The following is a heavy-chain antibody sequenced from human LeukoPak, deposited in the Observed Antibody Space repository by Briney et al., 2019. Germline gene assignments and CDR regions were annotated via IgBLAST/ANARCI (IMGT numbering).Heavy chain of an antibody. D-gene: IGHD3-3*01. CDR3: ARVGYDFWSGYSPMDV. J-gene: IGHJ6*03. CDR2: MNPNSGNT. Sequence: ASVKVSCKASGYTFTSYDINWVRQATGQGLEWMGWMNPNSGNTGYAQKFQGRVTMTRNTSISTAYMELSSLRSEDTAVYYCARVGYDFWSGYSPMDVWGKGTTVTVSS. CDR1: GYTFTSYD. V-gene: IGHV1-8*01.